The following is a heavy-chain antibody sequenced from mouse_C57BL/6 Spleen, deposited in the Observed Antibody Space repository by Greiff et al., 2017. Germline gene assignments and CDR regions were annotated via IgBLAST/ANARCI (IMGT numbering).Heavy chain of an antibody. D-gene: IGHD2-1*01. CDR2: IYPGDGDT. V-gene: IGHV1-82*01. Sequence: VQGVESGPELVKPGASVKISCKASGYEFSSSWMNWVKQRPGKGLEWIGRIYPGDGDTNYNGKFKGKATLTADKSSSTAYMQLSSLTSEDSAVYFGARYGNYRYWYFDVWGTGTTVTVSS. CDR1: GYEFSSSW. CDR3: ARYGNYRYWYFDV. J-gene: IGHJ1*03.